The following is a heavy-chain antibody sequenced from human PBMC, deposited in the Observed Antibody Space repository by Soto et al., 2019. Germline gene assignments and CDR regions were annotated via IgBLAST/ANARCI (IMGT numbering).Heavy chain of an antibody. CDR3: ARDPTVTTGGYFDY. V-gene: IGHV1-69*01. D-gene: IGHD4-17*01. J-gene: IGHJ4*02. CDR2: IIPIFGTA. CDR1: GGTFRSYA. Sequence: QVQLVQSGAEVKKPGSSVKVSCKASGGTFRSYAISWVRQAPGQGREWMGGIIPIFGTANYAQKFQCRVTSTADESTSTAYMELSSLSSEDTAVYYCARDPTVTTGGYFDYWVQGTLVTVSS.